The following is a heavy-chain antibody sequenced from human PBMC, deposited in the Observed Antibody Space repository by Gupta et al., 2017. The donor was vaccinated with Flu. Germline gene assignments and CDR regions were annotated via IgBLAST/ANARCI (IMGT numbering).Heavy chain of an antibody. D-gene: IGHD2-15*01. CDR1: Y. V-gene: IGHV4-59*08. CDR3: ARGDTYSTNWFPS. CDR2: AYYSGTT. J-gene: IGHJ5*01. Sequence: YWNWVRQAPGKGLEWIGYAYYSGTTNYNPSLAGRLTISLDPSKTQVSLPLTSVPSSDTAVYSCARGDTYSTNWFPSWGQGTLPTVS.